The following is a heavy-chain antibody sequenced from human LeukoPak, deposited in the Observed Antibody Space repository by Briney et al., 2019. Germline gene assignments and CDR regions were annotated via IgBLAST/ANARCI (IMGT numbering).Heavy chain of an antibody. D-gene: IGHD2-2*01. V-gene: IGHV4-39*07. Sequence: PSETLALTCTVSGGSISRSIYYWDWIRQPPGKGLEWIGSINHSGSTNYNPSLKSRVTISVDTSKNQFSLKLSSVTAADTAVYYCARVGGGGYCSSTSCYVNYYYGMDVWGQGTTVTVSS. CDR3: ARVGGGGYCSSTSCYVNYYYGMDV. CDR1: GGSISRSIYY. J-gene: IGHJ6*02. CDR2: INHSGST.